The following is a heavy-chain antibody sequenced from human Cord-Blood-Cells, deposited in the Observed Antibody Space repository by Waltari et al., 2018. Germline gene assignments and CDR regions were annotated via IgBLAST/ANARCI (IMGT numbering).Heavy chain of an antibody. CDR2: INYSGST. V-gene: IGHV4-39*01. J-gene: IGHJ3*02. Sequence: QLQLQESGPGLVKPSETLSLTCTVSGGSISSSSYYWGWIRQPPGKGLEWIGSINYSGSTYYNPSLKSRVTISVDTSKNQFSLKLSSVTAADTAVYYCARQRRVVVAATPDAFDIWGQGTMVTVSS. CDR1: GGSISSSSYY. CDR3: ARQRRVVVAATPDAFDI. D-gene: IGHD2-15*01.